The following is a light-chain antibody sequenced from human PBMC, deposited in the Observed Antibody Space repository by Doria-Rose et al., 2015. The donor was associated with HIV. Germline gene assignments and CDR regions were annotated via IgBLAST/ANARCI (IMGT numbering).Light chain of an antibody. Sequence: EIVLTQSSGTLSLSPGERATLSCGASQSFSSTYLAWYQQKPGQAPSLLIYDGSTRATGIPDRFSASVSGTDFTLTINRLEPEDFALYYCHQYGTSWTFGQGTKVEI. V-gene: IGKV3-20*01. CDR1: QSFSSTY. J-gene: IGKJ1*01. CDR2: DGS. CDR3: HQYGTSWT.